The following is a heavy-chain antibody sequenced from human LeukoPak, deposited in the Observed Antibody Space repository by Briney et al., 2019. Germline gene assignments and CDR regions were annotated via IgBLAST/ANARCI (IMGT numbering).Heavy chain of an antibody. CDR1: GYSISNGYY. D-gene: IGHD1-1*01. Sequence: SETLSLTCIVSGYSISNGYYWGWIRQPPGKGLEWIGSIYYSVNSFYNPSLKSRVTISVDTSKNQFSLKLNSVTAADTAVYFCARGRVSSSTWYSTYYSYLYMDVWGKGTTVTVSS. CDR3: ARGRVSSSTWYSTYYSYLYMDV. CDR2: IYYSVNS. V-gene: IGHV4-38-2*02. J-gene: IGHJ6*03.